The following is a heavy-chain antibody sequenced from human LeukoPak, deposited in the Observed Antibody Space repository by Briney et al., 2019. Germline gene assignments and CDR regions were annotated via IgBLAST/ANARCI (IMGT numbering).Heavy chain of an antibody. V-gene: IGHV7-4-1*02. D-gene: IGHD3-22*01. CDR3: ARFPSHDSSGYARAWGSYFDY. CDR1: GGTFTSYA. Sequence: ASVKVPCKASGGTFTSYAMNWVRQAPGQGLEWMGWINTNTGNPTYAQGFTGRFVFSLDTSVSTAYLQISSLKAEDTAVYYCARFPSHDSSGYARAWGSYFDYWGQGTLVTVSS. CDR2: INTNTGNP. J-gene: IGHJ4*02.